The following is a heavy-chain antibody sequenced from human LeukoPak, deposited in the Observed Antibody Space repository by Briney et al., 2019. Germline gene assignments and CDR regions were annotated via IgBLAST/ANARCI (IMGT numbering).Heavy chain of an antibody. J-gene: IGHJ5*02. D-gene: IGHD2-2*01. Sequence: SVKVSCKSSGGTFSSYAISWVRQAPGQGLEWMGGIIPIFGTANYAQKFQGRVTITADESTSTAYMELSSLRSEDTAVYYCARGCSSTSCYREYSSSWYFGRVPNKWFDPWGQGTLVTVSS. CDR1: GGTFSSYA. CDR2: IIPIFGTA. V-gene: IGHV1-69*13. CDR3: ARGCSSTSCYREYSSSWYFGRVPNKWFDP.